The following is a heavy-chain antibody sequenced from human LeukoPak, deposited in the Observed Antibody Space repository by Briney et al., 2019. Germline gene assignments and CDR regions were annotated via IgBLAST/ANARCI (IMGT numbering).Heavy chain of an antibody. CDR2: INGNGGST. J-gene: IGHJ4*02. CDR1: GFTFDDYG. D-gene: IGHD6-19*01. V-gene: IGHV3-20*04. CDR3: ARVRSSGWYVGNPFDY. Sequence: PGGSLRLSCAASGFTFDDYGMSWVRQAPGKGLEWVSGINGNGGSTGYADSVKGRFTISRDNAKNSLYLQMNSLRAEDTALYYCARVRSSGWYVGNPFDYWGQGTLVTVSS.